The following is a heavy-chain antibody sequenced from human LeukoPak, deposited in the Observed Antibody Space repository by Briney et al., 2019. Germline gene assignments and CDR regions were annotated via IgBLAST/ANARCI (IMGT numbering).Heavy chain of an antibody. V-gene: IGHV1-18*01. CDR1: AYTFSSYG. CDR2: ISGYNGNT. J-gene: IGHJ4*02. D-gene: IGHD3-10*01. CDR3: ARVKAYGGAGDFDY. Sequence: ASVKVSRKASAYTFSSYGISWVRQAPGQGLEWMGWISGYNGNTHYPQKLQGRVTMTTDTSTTTAYMELRSLRSDDTAVYYCARVKAYGGAGDFDYWGQGTLVTVSS.